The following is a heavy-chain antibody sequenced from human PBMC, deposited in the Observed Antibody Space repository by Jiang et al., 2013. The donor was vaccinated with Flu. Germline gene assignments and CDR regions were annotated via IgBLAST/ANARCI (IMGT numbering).Heavy chain of an antibody. Sequence: LLKPSETLSLTCTVSGGSISSSSYYWGWIRQPPGKGLEWIGSIYYSGSTYYNPSLKSRVTISVDTSKNQFSLKLSSVTAADTAVYYCARRLRYFAYFDYWGQGTLVTVSS. D-gene: IGHD3-9*01. CDR2: IYYSGST. CDR1: GGSISSSSYY. J-gene: IGHJ4*02. V-gene: IGHV4-39*01. CDR3: ARRLRYFAYFDY.